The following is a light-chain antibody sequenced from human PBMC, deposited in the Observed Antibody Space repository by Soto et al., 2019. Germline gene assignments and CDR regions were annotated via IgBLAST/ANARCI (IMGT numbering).Light chain of an antibody. Sequence: QSALIQPASVSGSPGQSITISCTGTSSDVGTYNLVSWYQQHPGKAPKLMIYEATNRPSGVSNRFSGSKSGNTASLTISGLQAEDEAAYYCCSYASGSTPHVVFGGGTKVTVL. CDR3: CSYASGSTPHVV. J-gene: IGLJ2*01. CDR1: SSDVGTYNL. V-gene: IGLV2-23*01. CDR2: EAT.